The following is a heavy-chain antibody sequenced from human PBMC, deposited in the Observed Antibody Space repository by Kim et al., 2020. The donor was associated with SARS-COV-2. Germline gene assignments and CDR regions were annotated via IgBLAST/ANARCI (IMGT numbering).Heavy chain of an antibody. J-gene: IGHJ6*02. V-gene: IGHV3-30*18. CDR2: ISYDGSNK. Sequence: GGSLRLSCAASGFTFSSYGMHWVRQAPGKGLEWVAVISYDGSNKYYTDSVKGRFTISRDNSKNTLYLQMNSLRAEDTAVYYCVKRTSWGDMDVWGQGTTVTVSS. D-gene: IGHD2-2*01. CDR3: VKRTSWGDMDV. CDR1: GFTFSSYG.